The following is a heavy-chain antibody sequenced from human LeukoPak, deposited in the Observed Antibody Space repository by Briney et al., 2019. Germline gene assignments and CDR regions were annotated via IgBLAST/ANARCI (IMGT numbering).Heavy chain of an antibody. D-gene: IGHD6-13*01. V-gene: IGHV4-59*01. CDR3: ARWGSAAAVSAFDI. Sequence: SETLSLTCTVSGGSISSYYWSWIRQPPGKGLEWIGHVYDSGSTNYNPSLKSRVTISVDTSKNQFSLKLSSVTAADTAVYYCARWGSAAAVSAFDIWGQGTMVTVSS. CDR1: GGSISSYY. J-gene: IGHJ3*02. CDR2: VYDSGST.